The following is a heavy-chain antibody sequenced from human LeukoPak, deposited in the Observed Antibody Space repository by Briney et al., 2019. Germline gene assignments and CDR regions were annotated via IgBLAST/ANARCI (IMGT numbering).Heavy chain of an antibody. J-gene: IGHJ5*02. D-gene: IGHD2-2*02. Sequence: SETLSLTCTVSGGSISSSSYYWGWIRQPPGRGLEWIGSIYYSGSTYYNPSLKSRVTISVDTSKNQFSLKLSSVTAADTAVYYCARRLRRYQLLYPYNWFDPWGQGTLVTVSS. CDR1: GGSISSSSYY. V-gene: IGHV4-39*01. CDR2: IYYSGST. CDR3: ARRLRRYQLLYPYNWFDP.